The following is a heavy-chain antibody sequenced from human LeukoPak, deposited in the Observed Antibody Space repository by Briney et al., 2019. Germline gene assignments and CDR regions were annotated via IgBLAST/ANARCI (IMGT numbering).Heavy chain of an antibody. CDR3: ARNLGPFDV. J-gene: IGHJ3*01. V-gene: IGHV3-23*01. CDR2: IADAGT. CDR1: GFTLNDFA. D-gene: IGHD3-16*01. Sequence: GGSLRLSCAASGFTLNDFAMTWVRQAPGKGLEWVSTIADAGTYYADSVKGRFIISRDNSKNMLYLQLNSLRADDTAMYYCARNLGPFDVRGHGTMVTVSS.